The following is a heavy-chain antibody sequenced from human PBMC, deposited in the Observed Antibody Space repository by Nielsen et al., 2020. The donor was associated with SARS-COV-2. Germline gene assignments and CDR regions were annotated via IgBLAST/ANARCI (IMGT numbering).Heavy chain of an antibody. CDR1: GFTFSSYA. Sequence: GESLKISCAASGFTFSSYAMSWVRQAPGKGLEWVSAISGSGGSTYYADSVEGRFTISRDNSKNTLYLQMNSLRAEDTAVYYCATGWWTFDYWGQGTLVTVSS. J-gene: IGHJ4*02. V-gene: IGHV3-23*01. CDR2: ISGSGGST. D-gene: IGHD2-15*01. CDR3: ATGWWTFDY.